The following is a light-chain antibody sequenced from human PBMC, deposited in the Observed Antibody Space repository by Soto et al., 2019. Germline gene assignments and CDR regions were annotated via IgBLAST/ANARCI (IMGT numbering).Light chain of an antibody. J-gene: IGKJ1*01. CDR2: GAS. CDR3: QQYNNWPGT. V-gene: IGKV3-15*01. CDR1: QSVSSN. Sequence: EIVMTQSPATLSVSPGERATLSCRASQSVSSNLAWYQQKPGQAHRLLIYGASTRATGIPARFSGSGSGTEFTLTISSLQSEDFAVYYCQQYNNWPGTFGQGTQVEIK.